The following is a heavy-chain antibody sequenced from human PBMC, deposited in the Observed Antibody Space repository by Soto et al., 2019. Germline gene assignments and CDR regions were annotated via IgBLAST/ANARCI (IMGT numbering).Heavy chain of an antibody. D-gene: IGHD2-2*01. V-gene: IGHV3-30-3*01. CDR2: ISYDGSNK. CDR3: ARAADCISSSCLTYGMHV. J-gene: IGHJ6*02. Sequence: QVQLVESGGGVVQPGRSLRLSCAASGFTFSSYAMHWVRQAPGKGLEWVAVISYDGSNKYDADPVKGRFTISRDNPKNTXXLQSNSLRAEDTAVYYCARAADCISSSCLTYGMHVWCQGTTVTVSS. CDR1: GFTFSSYA.